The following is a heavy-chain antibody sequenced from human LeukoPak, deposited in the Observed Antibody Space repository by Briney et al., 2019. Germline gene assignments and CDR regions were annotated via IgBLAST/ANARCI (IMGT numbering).Heavy chain of an antibody. J-gene: IGHJ4*02. Sequence: SETLSLTCTVSGGSTSSYYWSWIRQPPGKGREGIGYIYYSGSTNYNPSLKSRVTISVHTSKTQFSLELSSVTAADTAVYYCARFDDYGDSWGQGTLVTVSS. D-gene: IGHD3-10*01. CDR1: GGSTSSYY. CDR2: IYYSGST. V-gene: IGHV4-59*01. CDR3: ARFDDYGDS.